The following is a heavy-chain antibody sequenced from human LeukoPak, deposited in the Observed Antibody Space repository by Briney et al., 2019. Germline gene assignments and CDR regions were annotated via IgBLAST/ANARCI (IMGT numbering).Heavy chain of an antibody. CDR2: ISSSSSYI. D-gene: IGHD3-10*01. CDR1: GFTFSSYS. Sequence: PGGSLRLSCAASGFTFSSYSMNWVRQAPGKGLEWVSSISSSSSYIYYADSVKGRFTISRDNAKNSLYLQMNSLRAEDTAVYYCARRNLKFHFGSGRFFDYWGQGTLVTVSS. J-gene: IGHJ4*02. V-gene: IGHV3-21*01. CDR3: ARRNLKFHFGSGRFFDY.